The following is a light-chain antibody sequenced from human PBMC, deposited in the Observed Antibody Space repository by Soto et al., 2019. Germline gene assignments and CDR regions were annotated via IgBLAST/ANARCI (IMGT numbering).Light chain of an antibody. J-gene: IGLJ1*01. CDR1: SSDVGGYDS. Sequence: QSVLTEPPSVSGSPGQSVTISCSGTSSDVGGYDSVSWYQHHPGKVPKLIIFDVDKWPSGVPDRFSGFKSGNTASLTVSGLRAEDEADYYCSSYAGSNTFVFGTGTKVTVL. CDR2: DVD. CDR3: SSYAGSNTFV. V-gene: IGLV2-8*01.